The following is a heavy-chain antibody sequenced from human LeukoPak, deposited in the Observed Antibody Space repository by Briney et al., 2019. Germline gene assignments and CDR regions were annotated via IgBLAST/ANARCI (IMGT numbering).Heavy chain of an antibody. Sequence: SETLSLTCTVSGGSISSGSYYWSWIRQPAGKGLEWIGRIYTSGSTNYNPSLKSRVTISVDTSKNQFSPKLSSVTAADTAVYYCARERSSGWYFAFDIWGQGTMVTVSS. CDR1: GGSISSGSYY. V-gene: IGHV4-61*02. CDR2: IYTSGST. CDR3: ARERSSGWYFAFDI. D-gene: IGHD6-19*01. J-gene: IGHJ3*02.